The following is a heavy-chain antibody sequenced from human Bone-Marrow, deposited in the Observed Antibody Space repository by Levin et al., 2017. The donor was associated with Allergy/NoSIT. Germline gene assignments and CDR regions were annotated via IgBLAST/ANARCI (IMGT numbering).Heavy chain of an antibody. CDR2: INQDGSEK. D-gene: IGHD2-2*01. V-gene: IGHV3-7*03. CDR1: GFIFSSYW. Sequence: GGSLRLSCAASGFIFSSYWMSWVRQAPGKGLEWVANINQDGSEKHYADSVKGRFTIARDNAEDSLYLQMNNLRVEATAVSYCARDYPIDCSRNSCYSEHWGQGTLVTASA. J-gene: IGHJ4*02. CDR3: ARDYPIDCSRNSCYSEH.